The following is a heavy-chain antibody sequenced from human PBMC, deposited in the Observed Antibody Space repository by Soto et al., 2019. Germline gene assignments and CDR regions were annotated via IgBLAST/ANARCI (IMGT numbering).Heavy chain of an antibody. CDR2: IWYDGSNK. Sequence: GGSLRLSCAASGFTFSSYGMHWVRQAPGKGLEWVAVIWYDGSNKYYADSVKGRFTISRDNSKNTLYLQMNSLRAEDTAVYYSARSQVYCSSTSCSTPYYNYVRDVWAQGTRVTVSS. D-gene: IGHD2-2*01. V-gene: IGHV3-33*01. J-gene: IGHJ6*02. CDR1: GFTFSSYG. CDR3: ARSQVYCSSTSCSTPYYNYVRDV.